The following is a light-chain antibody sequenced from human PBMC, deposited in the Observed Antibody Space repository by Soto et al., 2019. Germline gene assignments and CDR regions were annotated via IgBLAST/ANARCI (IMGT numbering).Light chain of an antibody. J-gene: IGLJ2*01. Sequence: QSVLTQPPSASVTPGQRVTISCSGGSSNIGSNTVNWYQQLPGTAPKLLIYNGDQRPSGVPDRFSGSESGTSASLAISGLQSEDEADYYCAAWDDSLNGVVFGGGTQLTVL. CDR3: AAWDDSLNGVV. CDR2: NGD. CDR1: SSNIGSNT. V-gene: IGLV1-44*01.